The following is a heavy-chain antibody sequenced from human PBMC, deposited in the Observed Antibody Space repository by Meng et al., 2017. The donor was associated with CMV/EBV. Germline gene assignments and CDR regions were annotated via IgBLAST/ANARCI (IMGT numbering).Heavy chain of an antibody. Sequence: SETLSLTCAVYGGSFSGYDWTWIRQSPGKGLEWIGEINHRGSTNYNPSLKSRLTISLDTSKNQFSLKLTSVTAADTAVYYCAREPSPQVQVYSGGYWGHGTLVTVSS. CDR1: GGSFSGYD. CDR2: INHRGST. V-gene: IGHV4-34*01. J-gene: IGHJ4*01. D-gene: IGHD3-10*02. CDR3: AREPSPQVQVYSGGY.